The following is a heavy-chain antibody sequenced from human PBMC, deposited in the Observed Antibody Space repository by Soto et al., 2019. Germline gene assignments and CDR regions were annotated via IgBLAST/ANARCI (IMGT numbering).Heavy chain of an antibody. CDR2: ISGSGGST. J-gene: IGHJ1*01. CDR1: GFTFSSYA. Sequence: GGSLRLSCAASGFTFSSYAMSWVRQAPGKGLEWVSAISGSGGSTYYADSVNGRFTISRDNSKNTLYLQMNSMRAEDTAVYDCARDHGSAVKGRAAAGRAEYFQHWGQGTLVTVSS. CDR3: ARDHGSAVKGRAAAGRAEYFQH. D-gene: IGHD6-13*01. V-gene: IGHV3-23*01.